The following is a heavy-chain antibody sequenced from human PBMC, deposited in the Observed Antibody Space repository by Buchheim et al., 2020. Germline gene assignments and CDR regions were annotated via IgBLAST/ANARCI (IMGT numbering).Heavy chain of an antibody. V-gene: IGHV1-46*01. CDR3: ARAPAAAGTYYYSMDV. CDR2: INPSGGST. D-gene: IGHD6-13*01. J-gene: IGHJ6*02. CDR1: GHTFTSYY. Sequence: QVQLVQSGAEVKKPGASVKVSCKASGHTFTSYYMHWVRQAPGQGLEWMGIINPSGGSTSYAQKFQGRVTMTRDTSTSTVYMELSSLRSEDTAVYYCARAPAAAGTYYYSMDVWGQGTT.